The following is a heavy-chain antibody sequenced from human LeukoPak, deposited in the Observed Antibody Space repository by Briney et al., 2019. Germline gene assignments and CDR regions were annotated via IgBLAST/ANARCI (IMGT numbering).Heavy chain of an antibody. J-gene: IGHJ4*02. CDR3: AIWFGELFLDY. CDR2: INHSGST. CDR1: GGSFSGYY. Sequence: SETLSLTCAVYGGSFSGYYWGWIRQPPGKGLEWIGEINHSGSTNYNPSLKSRVTISVDTSKNQFSLKLSSVTAADTAVYYCAIWFGELFLDYWGQGTLVTVSS. D-gene: IGHD3-10*01. V-gene: IGHV4-34*01.